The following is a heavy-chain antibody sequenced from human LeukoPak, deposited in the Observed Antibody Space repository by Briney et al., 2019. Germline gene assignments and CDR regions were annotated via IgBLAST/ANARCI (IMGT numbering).Heavy chain of an antibody. Sequence: ASVKVSCKASGYTFTGYYMHWVRQAPGQGLEWMGWINPNSGGTNYAQKFQGRVTMTRDTSISTAYMELSRLRSDDTAVYYCATLTPYGDYPGGIPVEAFDIWGQGTMVTVSS. CDR2: INPNSGGT. J-gene: IGHJ3*02. D-gene: IGHD4-17*01. CDR3: ATLTPYGDYPGGIPVEAFDI. CDR1: GYTFTGYY. V-gene: IGHV1-2*02.